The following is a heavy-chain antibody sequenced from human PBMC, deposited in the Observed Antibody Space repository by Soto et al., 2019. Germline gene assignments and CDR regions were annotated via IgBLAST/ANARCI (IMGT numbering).Heavy chain of an antibody. V-gene: IGHV1-3*01. Sequence: ATGQSLEWMGSINAGNGNTRYSQHFRGRVTISRDTSARTAYRELSNLRLEATAVYYGARRTVEGTATPSDWFFAFWARGTLITVSS. CDR2: INAGNGNT. D-gene: IGHD2-21*02. CDR3: ARRTVEGTATPSDWFFAF. J-gene: IGHJ2*01.